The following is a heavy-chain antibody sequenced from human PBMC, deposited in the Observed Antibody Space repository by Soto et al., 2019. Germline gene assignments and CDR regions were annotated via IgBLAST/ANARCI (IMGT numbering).Heavy chain of an antibody. V-gene: IGHV4-39*01. CDR2: FFIGGNT. D-gene: IGHD3-22*01. Sequence: ASETLSLTCTVSGCSITGGSISSTTYYWGWMRQPPGKGLEWIASFFIGGNTYYNPSLKSRVTTSVDTSKNQFSLKLSSVTAADTAVYYCARGSYYYDSSGYYHYWGQGTLVTVSS. CDR1: GCSITGGSISSTTYY. CDR3: ARGSYYYDSSGYYHY. J-gene: IGHJ4*02.